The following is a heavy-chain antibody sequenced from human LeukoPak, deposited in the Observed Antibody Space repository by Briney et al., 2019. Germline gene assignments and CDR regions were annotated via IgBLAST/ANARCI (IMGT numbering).Heavy chain of an antibody. J-gene: IGHJ4*02. CDR3: GRDSRWAQPDY. V-gene: IGHV3-23*01. Sequence: GGTLRLSCAASGFTFSSFGMSWVRQAPGKGLEWVSAISSTGGTAYYADSVKGRFTVSRDNSKNMVYLQINSLTAEDTAIYYCGRDSRWAQPDYWGQGTLVTVSS. CDR2: ISSTGGTA. D-gene: IGHD5-24*01. CDR1: GFTFSSFG.